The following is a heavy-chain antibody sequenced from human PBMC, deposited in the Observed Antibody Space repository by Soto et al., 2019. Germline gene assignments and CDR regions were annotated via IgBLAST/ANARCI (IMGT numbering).Heavy chain of an antibody. J-gene: IGHJ4*02. CDR3: ARSREFDY. V-gene: IGHV4-30-2*01. CDR1: GGSLSGATYS. CDR2: MFTSGTT. Sequence: SETLSLTCGVSGGSLSGATYSWNWIRRPPGQGLEWIGYMFTSGTTYYNPSLKSRVTISIDVAKNQFSLSLRSLTAADTAVYYCARSREFDYWSQGTLVTVSS.